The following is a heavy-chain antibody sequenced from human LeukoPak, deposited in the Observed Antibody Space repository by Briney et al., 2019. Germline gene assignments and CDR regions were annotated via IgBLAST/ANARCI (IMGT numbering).Heavy chain of an antibody. CDR3: AKDFGYDSGTYLEQ. J-gene: IGHJ4*02. CDR1: GFILSSYS. CDR2: ISYDGSKK. D-gene: IGHD3-10*01. V-gene: IGHV3-30*18. Sequence: GGSLRLSCAAAGFILSSYSMHWVRQAPGKGLEWVAVISYDGSKKYYPESVRGRFTISRDNSKNTLFLQMNSLRVEDTAVYYCAKDFGYDSGTYLEQWGQGTLVTVSS.